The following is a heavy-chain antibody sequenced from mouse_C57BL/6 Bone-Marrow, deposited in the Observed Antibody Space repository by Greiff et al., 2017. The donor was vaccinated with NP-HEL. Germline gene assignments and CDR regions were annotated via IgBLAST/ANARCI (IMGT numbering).Heavy chain of an antibody. CDR2: IDPSDSYT. Sequence: QVQLQQPGAELVKPGASVKLSCKASGYTFTSYWMQWVKQRPGQGLEWIGEIDPSDSYTNYNQKFKGKATLTVDTSSSTAYMQLSSLTSEDSAVYYCANRCSYFAWFAYWGQGTLVTVSA. CDR3: ANRCSYFAWFAY. D-gene: IGHD2-12*01. J-gene: IGHJ3*01. V-gene: IGHV1-50*01. CDR1: GYTFTSYW.